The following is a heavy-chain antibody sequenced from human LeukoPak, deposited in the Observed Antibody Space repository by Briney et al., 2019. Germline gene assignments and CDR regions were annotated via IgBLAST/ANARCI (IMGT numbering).Heavy chain of an antibody. CDR1: SGSINTSNYY. Sequence: SETLSLTCTVSSGSINTSNYYWGWIRQPPGTGLEWIGEIYHSGSTNYNPSLKSRVTISVDKSKNQFSLKLSSVTAADTAVYFCARGPYSYDSSGAFDIWGQGTMVTVSS. J-gene: IGHJ3*02. CDR3: ARGPYSYDSSGAFDI. CDR2: IYHSGST. D-gene: IGHD3-22*01. V-gene: IGHV4-39*07.